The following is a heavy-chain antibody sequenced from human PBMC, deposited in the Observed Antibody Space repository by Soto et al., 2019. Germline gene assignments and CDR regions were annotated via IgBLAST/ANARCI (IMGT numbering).Heavy chain of an antibody. Sequence: SVKVSCKASGGTFSSYAISWVRQAPGQGLEWMGGIIPIFGTANYAQKFQGSVTITADESTRTAYMELSSLRSEDTAVYYCASGYCSAGRCGLIFDYCGQRTLVTVSS. CDR3: ASGYCSAGRCGLIFDY. D-gene: IGHD2-15*01. CDR2: IIPIFGTA. J-gene: IGHJ4*02. CDR1: GGTFSSYA. V-gene: IGHV1-69*13.